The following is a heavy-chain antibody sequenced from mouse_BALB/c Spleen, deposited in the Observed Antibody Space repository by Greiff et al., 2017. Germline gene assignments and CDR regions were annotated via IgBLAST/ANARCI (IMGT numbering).Heavy chain of an antibody. V-gene: IGHV14-3*02. CDR1: GFNIKDTY. CDR3: AREGYRYDAWFAY. D-gene: IGHD2-14*01. Sequence: VQLQQSGAELVKPGASVKLSCTASGFNIKDTYMHWVKQRPEQGLEWIGRIDPANGNTKYDPKFQGKATITADTSSNTAYLQLSSLTSEDTAVYYCAREGYRYDAWFAYWGQGTLVTVSA. CDR2: IDPANGNT. J-gene: IGHJ3*01.